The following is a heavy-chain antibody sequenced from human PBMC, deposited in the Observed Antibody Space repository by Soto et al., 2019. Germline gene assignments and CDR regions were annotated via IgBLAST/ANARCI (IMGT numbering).Heavy chain of an antibody. Sequence: GGSLRLSCAASGFTFSSYWMSWVRQAPGKGLEWVANIKQDGSEKYYVDSVKGRFTISRDNAKNSLYLQMNSLRAEDTAVYYCARVRSGWYYYYYYYMDVWGKGTTVTVSS. V-gene: IGHV3-7*01. CDR2: IKQDGSEK. CDR3: ARVRSGWYYYYYYYMDV. J-gene: IGHJ6*03. D-gene: IGHD6-19*01. CDR1: GFTFSSYW.